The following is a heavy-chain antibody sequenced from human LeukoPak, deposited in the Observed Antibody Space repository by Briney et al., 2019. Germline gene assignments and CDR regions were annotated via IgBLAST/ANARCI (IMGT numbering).Heavy chain of an antibody. Sequence: SETLSLTCTVSGGSLSSYYWSWIRQPPGKGLEWIGYIYYSGSTNYNPSLKSRVTISVDTSKNQFSLKLSSVTAADTAVYYCARAPELLSFYYFDYWGQGTLVTVSS. V-gene: IGHV4-59*01. CDR3: ARAPELLSFYYFDY. CDR1: GGSLSSYY. D-gene: IGHD3-10*01. CDR2: IYYSGST. J-gene: IGHJ4*02.